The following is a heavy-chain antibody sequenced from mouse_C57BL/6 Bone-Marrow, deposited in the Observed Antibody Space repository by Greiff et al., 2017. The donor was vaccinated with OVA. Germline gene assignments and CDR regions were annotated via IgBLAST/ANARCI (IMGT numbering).Heavy chain of an antibody. D-gene: IGHD1-1*01. CDR3: ARGRTTVKGAWFAY. Sequence: VQLQQSGPELVKPGASVQLSCKASGYTFTDYNMPWVKQSHGKSLEWIGYINPNNGGTSYNQKFKGKATLTVNKSSSTAYMELRSLTSEDSAVYYCARGRTTVKGAWFAYWGQGTLVTVSA. CDR2: INPNNGGT. CDR1: GYTFTDYN. V-gene: IGHV1-22*01. J-gene: IGHJ3*01.